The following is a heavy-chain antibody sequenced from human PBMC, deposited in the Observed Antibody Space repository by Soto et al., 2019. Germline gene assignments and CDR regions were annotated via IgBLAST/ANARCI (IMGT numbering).Heavy chain of an antibody. D-gene: IGHD6-13*01. Sequence: PGGSLRLSCAASGFTFSSYGMHWVRQAPGKGLEWVAVISYDGSNKYYADSVKGRFTISRDNSKNTLYLQMNSLRAEDTAVYYWARVRDTAAAAPFDYWGQGTLVTVSS. CDR3: ARVRDTAAAAPFDY. CDR2: ISYDGSNK. J-gene: IGHJ4*02. CDR1: GFTFSSYG. V-gene: IGHV3-30*03.